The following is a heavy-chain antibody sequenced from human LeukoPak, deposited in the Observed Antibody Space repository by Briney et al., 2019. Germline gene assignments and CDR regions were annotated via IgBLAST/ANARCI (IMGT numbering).Heavy chain of an antibody. D-gene: IGHD3-22*01. CDR3: ASQYYYDSSGYYY. Sequence: GGSLRLSCAASGFTVSSNYMSWVRQAPGKGLEWVSVIYSGGSTYYSDSVKGRFTISRDNSKNTLYLQMNSLRAEDTAVYYCASQYYYDSSGYYYWGQGTLVTVSS. CDR1: GFTVSSNY. V-gene: IGHV3-66*04. CDR2: IYSGGST. J-gene: IGHJ4*02.